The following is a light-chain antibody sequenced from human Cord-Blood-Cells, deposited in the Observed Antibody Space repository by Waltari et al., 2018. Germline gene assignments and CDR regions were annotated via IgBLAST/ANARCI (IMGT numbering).Light chain of an antibody. J-gene: IGLJ3*02. CDR1: SSDVGGYNY. CDR2: DVS. CDR3: SSYTSSSTWV. V-gene: IGLV2-14*04. Sequence: ISCTGTSSDVGGYNYVSWYQQHPGKAPKLMIYDVSKRPSGVSNRFSGSKSGNTASLTISGLQAEDEADYYCSSYTSSSTWVFGGGTKLTVL.